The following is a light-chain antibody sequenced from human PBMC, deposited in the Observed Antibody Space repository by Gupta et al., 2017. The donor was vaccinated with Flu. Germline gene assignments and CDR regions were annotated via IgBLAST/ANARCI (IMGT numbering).Light chain of an antibody. CDR2: EDN. Sequence: NFMLTQPHSVSESPGKTVTISCTRTSGSIATTYVQWYQQRPGSSTTTVIYEDNQRLSGVPDRFSGSIDSSSNSASLTISGLKTEDEADYYCQSYDSINRDVVVGGGTKLTVL. V-gene: IGLV6-57*01. CDR3: QSYDSINRDVV. CDR1: SGSIATTY. J-gene: IGLJ2*01.